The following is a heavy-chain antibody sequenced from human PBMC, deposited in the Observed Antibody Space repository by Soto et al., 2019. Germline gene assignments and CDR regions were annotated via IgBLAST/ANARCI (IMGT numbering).Heavy chain of an antibody. CDR2: IWYDGSNK. CDR1: GFTFSSYG. D-gene: IGHD6-6*01. V-gene: IGHV3-33*01. Sequence: VGSLRLSCAASGFTFSSYGMHWVRQAPGKGLEWVAVIWYDGSNKYYADSVKGRFTISRDNSKNTLYLQMNSLRAEDTAVYYCARYSSSARDYYYYYYMDVWGKGTTVTVSS. CDR3: ARYSSSARDYYYYYYMDV. J-gene: IGHJ6*03.